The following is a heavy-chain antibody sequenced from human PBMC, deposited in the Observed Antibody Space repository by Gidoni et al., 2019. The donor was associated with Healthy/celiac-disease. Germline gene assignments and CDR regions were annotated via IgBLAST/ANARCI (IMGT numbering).Heavy chain of an antibody. CDR3: AGGKRESSYGGKELWFDP. CDR2: ISHSGNT. V-gene: IGHV4-34*01. D-gene: IGHD5-18*01. CDR1: GASFNYSY. Sequence: QVRLQQWGAGLLKPSETLSRTCAVYGASFNYSYWNWVRQPPGKGLEWIGEISHSGNTNYNPSLKSRVTISVDTSKNQLSLKLNSVTVADTAAYYCAGGKRESSYGGKELWFDPWGQGTLVTVSS. J-gene: IGHJ5*02.